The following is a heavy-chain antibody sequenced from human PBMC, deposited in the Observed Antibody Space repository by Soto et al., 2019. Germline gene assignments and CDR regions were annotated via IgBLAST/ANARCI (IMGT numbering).Heavy chain of an antibody. J-gene: IGHJ6*02. CDR2: IIPMFGTT. Sequence: QVQLVQSGAEVKKPGSSVKVSCKASGGTFTGNPISWVRQAPGRGLEWMGGIIPMFGTTNYAQKFQGRVTITADESTNTAYMELNILRSEDTAVYYCARENSIASLSYYYGMEVWGQGTTVTVSS. CDR3: ARENSIASLSYYYGMEV. D-gene: IGHD6-6*01. CDR1: GGTFTGNP. V-gene: IGHV1-69*01.